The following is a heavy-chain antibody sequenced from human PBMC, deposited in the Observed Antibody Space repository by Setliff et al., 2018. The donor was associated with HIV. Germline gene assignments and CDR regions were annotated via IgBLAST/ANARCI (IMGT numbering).Heavy chain of an antibody. CDR1: GFTVSSSY. Sequence: GGSLRLSCAASGFTVSSSYMTWVRQAPGKGLEWLSVIYAGGKTYYADSVKGRSTIFRDTSKNTVFLQLNTLRANDTAVYYCARLLEGPDYSSDFRYFDWFPDVWGQGTLVTVSS. J-gene: IGHJ4*02. CDR3: ARLLEGPDYSSDFRYFDWFPDV. D-gene: IGHD3-9*01. CDR2: IYAGGKT. V-gene: IGHV3-53*01.